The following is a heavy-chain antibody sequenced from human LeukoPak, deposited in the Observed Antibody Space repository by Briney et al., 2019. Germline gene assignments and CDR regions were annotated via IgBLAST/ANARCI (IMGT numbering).Heavy chain of an antibody. CDR3: AKSIAVAGAMRDNWFDP. V-gene: IGHV3-74*01. CDR1: GFTFSSYA. Sequence: GSLRLSCAASGFTFSSYAITWVRQAPGKGLVWVSRVNGDGSSTTYADSVKGRFTISRDNVKNTLYLQMNNLRVEDTAVYYCAKSIAVAGAMRDNWFDPWGQGTLVTVSS. D-gene: IGHD6-19*01. J-gene: IGHJ5*02. CDR2: VNGDGSST.